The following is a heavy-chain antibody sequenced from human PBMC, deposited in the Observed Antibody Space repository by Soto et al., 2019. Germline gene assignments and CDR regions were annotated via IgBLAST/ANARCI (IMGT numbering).Heavy chain of an antibody. V-gene: IGHV3-33*01. CDR1: GFTLSSYG. CDR3: AREYTAWPLAYGLDV. CDR2: IWYDGSNK. D-gene: IGHD2-2*02. J-gene: IGHJ6*02. Sequence: GGSLRLSCAASGFTLSSYGMHWVRQAPGKGLEWVAVIWYDGSNKYYADSVKGRFTISRDNAKNSVSLQMNSLRAEDTAVYYCAREYTAWPLAYGLDVWGQGTTVTVSS.